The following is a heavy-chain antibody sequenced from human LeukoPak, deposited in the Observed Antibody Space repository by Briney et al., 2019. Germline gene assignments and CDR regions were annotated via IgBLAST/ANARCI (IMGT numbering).Heavy chain of an antibody. CDR3: ARGTPSVHFDY. CDR1: GYSFTSNV. D-gene: IGHD3-10*01. V-gene: IGHV1-18*01. CDR2: ISAYNGNT. Sequence: ASVKVSCKASGYSFTSNVISWVRRAPGQGLEWMGWISAYNGNTNYAQKLQGRVTMTTDTSTSTAYMELRSLRSDDTAVYYCARGTPSVHFDYWGQGTLVTVSS. J-gene: IGHJ4*02.